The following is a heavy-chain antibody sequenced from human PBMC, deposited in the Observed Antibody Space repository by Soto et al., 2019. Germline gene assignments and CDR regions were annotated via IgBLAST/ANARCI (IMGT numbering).Heavy chain of an antibody. D-gene: IGHD2-15*01. V-gene: IGHV3-23*01. CDR3: ANQAVVVAATHWFCP. Sequence: EVQLLESGGGLVQPGGSLRLSCAASGFTFSSCAMNWVRQAPGKGLEWVSAISGSGDRTFYADSVEGRFTISRDNTKNSLLLQRNTRRAEDKAVYYCANQAVVVAATHWFCPWGQGTLVIVAA. CDR2: ISGSGDRT. J-gene: IGHJ5*02. CDR1: GFTFSSCA.